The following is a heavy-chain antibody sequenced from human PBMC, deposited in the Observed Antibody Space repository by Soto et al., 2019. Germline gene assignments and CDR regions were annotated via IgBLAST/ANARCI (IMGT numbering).Heavy chain of an antibody. CDR3: SSSFVVVSAIAAS. D-gene: IGHD2-21*01. Sequence: EVQLVASGGGLVQPGGSLKLSCAASGFTFSDSTMHWVRQASGKGLEWVGRIRNKANSFATAYAAWVNGRFTVSRDDSKNTAYLQMNGLKTEDTAIYYCSSSFVVVSAIAASWGQGTLVTVSS. CDR1: GFTFSDST. CDR2: IRNKANSFAT. J-gene: IGHJ5*02. V-gene: IGHV3-73*02.